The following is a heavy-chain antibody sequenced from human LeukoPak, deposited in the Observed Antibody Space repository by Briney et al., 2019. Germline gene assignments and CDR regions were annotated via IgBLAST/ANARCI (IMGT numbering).Heavy chain of an antibody. D-gene: IGHD4-11*01. CDR1: GGSISSSSYY. CDR3: ARGLNWFDP. Sequence: KPSETLSLTCTVSGGSISSSSYYWSWIRQPPGKGLEWIGYIYYSGSTNYNPSLKSRVTISVDTSKNQFSLKLSSVTAADTAVYYCARGLNWFDPWGQGTLVTVSS. J-gene: IGHJ5*02. CDR2: IYYSGST. V-gene: IGHV4-61*01.